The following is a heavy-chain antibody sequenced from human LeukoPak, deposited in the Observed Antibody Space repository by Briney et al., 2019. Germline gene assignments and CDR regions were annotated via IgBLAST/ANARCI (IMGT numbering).Heavy chain of an antibody. CDR2: ISTDSSAT. CDR1: GFAFSSYS. D-gene: IGHD3-9*01. V-gene: IGHV3-48*02. Sequence: GGSLRLSCAASGFAFSSYSMNWVRQSPGKGLEWVSYISTDSSATYNGDSVKGRFTISRDNGKNSLYLQMNSLRDEDTAVYYCARGPYYDILANWFDPWGQGTLVTVSS. J-gene: IGHJ5*02. CDR3: ARGPYYDILANWFDP.